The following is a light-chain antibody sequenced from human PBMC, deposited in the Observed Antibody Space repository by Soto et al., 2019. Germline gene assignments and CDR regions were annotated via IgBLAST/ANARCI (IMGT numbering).Light chain of an antibody. CDR1: QSVSSS. V-gene: IGKV3-15*01. CDR3: QQCYNWPLT. CDR2: GAS. Sequence: DILMTQSPATLSVSPGERATLSCRASQSVSSSLAWYQQKPGQAPRLLIYGASTRATGVPARFSGSGSGTEFALTISSLQSEDFAVYYCQQCYNWPLTFGGGTKVEIK. J-gene: IGKJ4*01.